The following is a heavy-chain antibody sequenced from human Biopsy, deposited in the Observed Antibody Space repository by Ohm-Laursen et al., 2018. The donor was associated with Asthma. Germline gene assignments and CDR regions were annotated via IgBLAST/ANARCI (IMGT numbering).Heavy chain of an antibody. D-gene: IGHD2-2*01. J-gene: IGHJ4*02. V-gene: IGHV1-69*01. CDR3: ARKAGSCISRTCYSLDF. CDR2: INSVFGTT. CDR1: GGTFNTYV. Sequence: SSVKVSCKPLGGTFNTYVIGWGRQAPGQGLEWMGGINSVFGTTTYPQKFQDRVTITADDSTSTVYMELSSLRSEDTAVYYCARKAGSCISRTCYSLDFWGQGTLVTVSS.